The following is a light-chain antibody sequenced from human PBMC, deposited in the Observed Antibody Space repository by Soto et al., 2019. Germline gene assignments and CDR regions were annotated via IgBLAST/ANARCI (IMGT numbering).Light chain of an antibody. V-gene: IGKV1-5*01. J-gene: IGKJ2*01. CDR2: DAS. CDR3: QQYNSYPYT. CDR1: QRISSW. Sequence: DIQMTQSPSTLSASVGDRVTITCRASQRISSWLAWYQQKPGKAPKLLIYDASSLESGVPSRFSGSGSGTEFTRTISSLQPDDFATYYCQQYNSYPYTFGQGTKLEIK.